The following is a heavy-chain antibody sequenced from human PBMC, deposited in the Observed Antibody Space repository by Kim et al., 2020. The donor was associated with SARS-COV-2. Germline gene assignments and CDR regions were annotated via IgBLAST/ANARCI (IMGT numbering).Heavy chain of an antibody. V-gene: IGHV1-3*01. CDR1: GYTFTSYA. Sequence: ASVKVSCKSSGYTFTSYAMHWVRQAPGQRLEWMGWINAGNGNTKYSQKFQGRVTITRDTSASTAYMELSSLRSEDTAVYYCARGDYSGYDYWFDPWGQGTLVTVSS. J-gene: IGHJ5*02. CDR3: ARGDYSGYDYWFDP. D-gene: IGHD5-12*01. CDR2: INAGNGNT.